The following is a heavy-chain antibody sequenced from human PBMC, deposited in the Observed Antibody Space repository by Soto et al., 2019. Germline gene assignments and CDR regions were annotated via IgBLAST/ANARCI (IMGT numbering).Heavy chain of an antibody. D-gene: IGHD2-2*02. CDR3: ARDAYCSSTSCYRRYSYSGMDV. CDR1: GDSVSSNSAA. J-gene: IGHJ6*02. CDR2: TYYRSKWYN. V-gene: IGHV6-1*01. Sequence: SQTLSLTCVISGDSVSSNSAAWNWIRQAPSRGLEWLGRTYYRSKWYNDYAVSVKSRITINPDTSKNQFSLQLNSVTPEDTAVYYCARDAYCSSTSCYRRYSYSGMDVWGQGTTVPVSS.